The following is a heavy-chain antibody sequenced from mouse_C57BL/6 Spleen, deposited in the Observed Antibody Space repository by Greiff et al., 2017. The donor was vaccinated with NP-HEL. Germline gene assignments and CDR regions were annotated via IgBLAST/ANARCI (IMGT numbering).Heavy chain of an antibody. CDR2: IYPGDGDT. V-gene: IGHV1-82*01. J-gene: IGHJ2*01. Sequence: VQLQESGPELVKPGASVKISCKASGYAFSSSWMNWVKQRPGKGLEWIGRIYPGDGDTNYNGKFKGKATLTADKSSSTAYMQLSSLTSEDSAVYFCGYDYGDYWGQGTTLTVSS. CDR1: GYAFSSSW. CDR3: GYDYGDY. D-gene: IGHD2-4*01.